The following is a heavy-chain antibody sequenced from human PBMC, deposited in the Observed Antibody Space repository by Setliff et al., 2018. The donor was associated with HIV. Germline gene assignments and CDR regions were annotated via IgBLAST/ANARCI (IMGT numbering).Heavy chain of an antibody. Sequence: NPSETLSLTCNYSGNSFSGYHWNWIRQPAGKGLEWLGRIYYTGSTEYNPSLKSRLTMSMDTSKDQFSLRLVSLTTADTAVYYCARSIYGSGTYPLDVWGPGTLVTVS. CDR2: IYYTGST. CDR1: GNSFSGYH. J-gene: IGHJ4*02. V-gene: IGHV4-4*07. D-gene: IGHD3-10*01. CDR3: ARSIYGSGTYPLDV.